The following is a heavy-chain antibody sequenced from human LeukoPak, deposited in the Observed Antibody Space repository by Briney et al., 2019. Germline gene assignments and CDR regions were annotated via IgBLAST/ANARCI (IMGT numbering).Heavy chain of an antibody. D-gene: IGHD3-10*01. CDR3: VRGDYYDSGTSFIDAFDI. Sequence: GGSLRLSCSASGFSFSRYWMSWVRQAPGKGLEWVANIKQDGSQKFYVAPVKGRITISRDNAKNSLYLQLNSLRAEDTAVYYCVRGDYYDSGTSFIDAFDIWGQGTRVTVSS. CDR2: IKQDGSQK. CDR1: GFSFSRYW. V-gene: IGHV3-7*01. J-gene: IGHJ3*02.